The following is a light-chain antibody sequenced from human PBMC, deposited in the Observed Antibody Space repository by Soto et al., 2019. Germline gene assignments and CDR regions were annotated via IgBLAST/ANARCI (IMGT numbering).Light chain of an antibody. CDR2: SNN. J-gene: IGLJ2*01. Sequence: QSVLTQPPSASGTPGQRVTISCSGSSPNIGSNTVNWYQQLPGTAPKLVMYSNNQRPSGVPDRFSGSKSGTSASLAISGLQPDDDADYYCAAWDDSLNGQVVFGGGTKLTVL. V-gene: IGLV1-44*01. CDR3: AAWDDSLNGQVV. CDR1: SPNIGSNT.